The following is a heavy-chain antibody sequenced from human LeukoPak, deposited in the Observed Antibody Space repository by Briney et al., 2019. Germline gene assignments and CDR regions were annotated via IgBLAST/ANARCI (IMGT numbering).Heavy chain of an antibody. CDR1: GFTFSSYG. CDR3: ARCEWHYYHYYMDV. J-gene: IGHJ6*03. CDR2: IRYDGSNK. V-gene: IGHV3-30*02. D-gene: IGHD3-3*01. Sequence: GGSLRLSCAASGFTFSSYGMHWVRQAPGKGLEWVAFIRYDGSNKYYADSVKGRFTISRDNAKNSLFLQMNSLGAEDTAVYYCARCEWHYYHYYMDVWGKGTTVTVSS.